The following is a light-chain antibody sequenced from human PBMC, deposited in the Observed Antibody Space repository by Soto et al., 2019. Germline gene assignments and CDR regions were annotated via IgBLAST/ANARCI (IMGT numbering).Light chain of an antibody. CDR2: HVT. CDR3: CSPTTSHTYV. Sequence: QSVLTQPASVSGSPGQSITISCTGTSSDIGHYDYVSWYQQHPGKAPKLMIYHVTYRPSGVSNRYSGSKSGNSASLTIPWLQADDEPDYFCCSPTTSHTYVFAMGTKITFL. CDR1: SSDIGHYDY. V-gene: IGLV2-14*03. J-gene: IGLJ1*01.